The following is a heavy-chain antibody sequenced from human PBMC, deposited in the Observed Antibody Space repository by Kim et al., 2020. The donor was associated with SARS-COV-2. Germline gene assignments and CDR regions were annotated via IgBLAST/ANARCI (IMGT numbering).Heavy chain of an antibody. CDR2: INHSGST. J-gene: IGHJ6*01. V-gene: IGHV4-34*01. D-gene: IGHD6-19*01. CDR1: GGSFSGYY. CDR3: ARERVAYSSGWYLANYYY. Sequence: SETLSLTCAVYGGSFSGYYWSWIRQPPGKGLEWIGEINHSGSTNYNPSLKSRVTISVDTSKNQFSLKLSSVTAADTAVYYCARERVAYSSGWYLANYYY.